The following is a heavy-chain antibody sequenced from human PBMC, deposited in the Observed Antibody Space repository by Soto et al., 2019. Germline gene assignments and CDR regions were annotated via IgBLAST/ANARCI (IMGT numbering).Heavy chain of an antibody. V-gene: IGHV4-39*01. CDR1: GGSISSSSYY. D-gene: IGHD1-1*01. CDR3: ARHRNPLGYFDY. CDR2: IYYSGST. Sequence: PSETLSLTCTVSGGSISSSSYYWGWIRQPPGKGLEWIGSIYYSGSTYYNPSLKSRVTISVDTSKNQFSLKLSSVTAADTAVYYCARHRNPLGYFDYWGQGTLVTVSS. J-gene: IGHJ4*02.